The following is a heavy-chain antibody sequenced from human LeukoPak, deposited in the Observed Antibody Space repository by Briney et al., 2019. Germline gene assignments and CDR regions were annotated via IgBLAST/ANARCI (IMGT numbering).Heavy chain of an antibody. V-gene: IGHV3-30*02. CDR2: IRYDGSNK. CDR3: AKKVSGDWYFDL. D-gene: IGHD7-27*01. Sequence: GGSLRLSCAASGFTFSSYAMSWVRQAPGKGLEWVAFIRYDGSNKYYADSVKGRFTISRDNSKNTLYLQMNSLRAEDTAVYYCAKKVSGDWYFDLWGRGTLVTVSS. CDR1: GFTFSSYA. J-gene: IGHJ2*01.